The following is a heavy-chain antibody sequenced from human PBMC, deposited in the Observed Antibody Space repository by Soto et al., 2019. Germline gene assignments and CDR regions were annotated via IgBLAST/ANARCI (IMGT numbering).Heavy chain of an antibody. CDR2: ILSGGGT. CDR3: AKGFSSGWYVDS. CDR1: GGSVSSDAYY. D-gene: IGHD6-19*01. Sequence: QVQLQESGPGLVKPSGTLSLTCSVSGGSVSSDAYYWSWIRQPPGKTLEWIGFILSGGGTSTNPSLGSRVSISVDTSRNQCSLRLTSVTASDTGVYFCAKGFSSGWYVDSWGRGTLVTVSS. J-gene: IGHJ4*02. V-gene: IGHV4-61*08.